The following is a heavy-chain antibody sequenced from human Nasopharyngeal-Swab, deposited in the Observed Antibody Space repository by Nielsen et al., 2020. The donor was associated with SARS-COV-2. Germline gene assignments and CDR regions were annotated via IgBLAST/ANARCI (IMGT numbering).Heavy chain of an antibody. J-gene: IGHJ4*02. CDR3: AKVIRGTTVTTAYFDY. D-gene: IGHD4-17*01. V-gene: IGHV3-23*01. Sequence: GGSLRLSCAASGFTFSSYAMSWVRQAPGKGLEWVSAISGSGGSTYYADSVKGRFTISRDNSKTTLYLQMNSLRAEDTAVYYCAKVIRGTTVTTAYFDYWGQGTLVTVSS. CDR1: GFTFSSYA. CDR2: ISGSGGST.